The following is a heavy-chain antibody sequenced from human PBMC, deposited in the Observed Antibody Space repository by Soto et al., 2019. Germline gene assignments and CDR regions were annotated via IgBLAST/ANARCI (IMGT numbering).Heavy chain of an antibody. Sequence: GGALRHSCVASEFAVDDYAMHWVRQAPGKGLEWVSGISANGDNVDYADSVKGRFTVSRDNAKNSLFLQMNSLRPEDTALYYCAKDMKWGGMTTIHYFDSWGQGTQVTVSS. J-gene: IGHJ4*02. CDR1: EFAVDDYA. CDR3: AKDMKWGGMTTIHYFDS. V-gene: IGHV3-9*01. D-gene: IGHD4-17*01. CDR2: ISANGDNV.